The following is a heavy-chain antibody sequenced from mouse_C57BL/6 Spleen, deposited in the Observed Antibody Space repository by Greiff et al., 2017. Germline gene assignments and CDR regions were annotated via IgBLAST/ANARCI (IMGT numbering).Heavy chain of an antibody. CDR1: GYTFTSYW. D-gene: IGHD2-1*01. V-gene: IGHV1-55*01. CDR2: IYPGSGST. CDR3: ASEYGNYVFAY. Sequence: QVQLQQPGAELVKPGASVQMSCKASGYTFTSYWITWVKQRPGQGLEWIGDIYPGSGSTNYNEKFTSKATLTVDTSSSTAYMQLSSLTSEYSAVYYCASEYGNYVFAYWGQGTLVTVSA. J-gene: IGHJ3*01.